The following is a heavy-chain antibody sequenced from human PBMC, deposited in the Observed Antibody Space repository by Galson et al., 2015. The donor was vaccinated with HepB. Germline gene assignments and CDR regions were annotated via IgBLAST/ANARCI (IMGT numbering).Heavy chain of an antibody. D-gene: IGHD3-3*01. V-gene: IGHV3-48*02. CDR3: ARDTRYYDFWSGSHYYYYMDV. J-gene: IGHJ6*03. CDR1: GFTFSSYS. Sequence: SLRLSCAASGFTFSSYSMNWVRQAPGKGLEWVSYISSSSSTIYYADSVKGRFTISRDNAKNSLYLQMNSLRDEDTAVYYCARDTRYYDFWSGSHYYYYMDVWGKGTTVTVSS. CDR2: ISSSSSTI.